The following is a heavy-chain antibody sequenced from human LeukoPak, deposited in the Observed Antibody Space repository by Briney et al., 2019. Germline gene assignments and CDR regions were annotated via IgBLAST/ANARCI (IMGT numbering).Heavy chain of an antibody. CDR1: GFTFSSYA. D-gene: IGHD1-26*01. V-gene: IGHV3-23*01. J-gene: IGHJ1*01. CDR3: AKKVVVGATSPYSDFQD. CDR2: ISGSGVTT. Sequence: GGSLRLSCVAFGFTFSSYAMSWVRQVLGKGLEWVSAISGSGVTTHYAGSVKGRFSISRDNSKNTLYLQMNSLRAEDTALYYCAKKVVVGATSPYSDFQDWGQGTLVTVSS.